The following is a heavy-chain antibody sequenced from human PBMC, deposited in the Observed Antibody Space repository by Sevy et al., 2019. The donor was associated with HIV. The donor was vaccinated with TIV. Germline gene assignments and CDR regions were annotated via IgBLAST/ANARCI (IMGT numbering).Heavy chain of an antibody. CDR2: ISGISNYI. Sequence: GGSLRLSCAASGFTFSSYSMNWVRQAPGKGLEWVSSISGISNYIYYADSMKGRFTVSRDNARNSLYLQMNSLRAEDTAVYYCARNNCSITNCYMGDAFDIWGQGTMVTLSS. V-gene: IGHV3-21*01. J-gene: IGHJ3*02. CDR1: GFTFSSYS. D-gene: IGHD2-2*02. CDR3: ARNNCSITNCYMGDAFDI.